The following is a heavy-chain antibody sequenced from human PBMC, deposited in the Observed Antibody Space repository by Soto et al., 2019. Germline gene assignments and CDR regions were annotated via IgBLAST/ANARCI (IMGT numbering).Heavy chain of an antibody. CDR1: GFTFTSSA. D-gene: IGHD4-17*01. CDR3: AADYGYYSFIYYYYGMDV. J-gene: IGHJ6*02. CDR2: IVVGSGNT. Sequence: VKVSCKASGFTFTSSAVQWVRQARGQRLEWIGWIVVGSGNTNYAQKFQERVTITRDMSISTAYMELSSLRSEDTAVYYCAADYGYYSFIYYYYGMDVWGQGTTVTVSS. V-gene: IGHV1-58*01.